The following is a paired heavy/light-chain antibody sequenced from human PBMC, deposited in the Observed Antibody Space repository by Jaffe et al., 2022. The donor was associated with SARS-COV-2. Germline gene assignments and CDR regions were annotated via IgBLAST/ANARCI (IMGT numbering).Light chain of an antibody. Sequence: DIQMTQSPSSLSASVGDRVTITCRASQSISTYLNWYQQKPGKAPKLLIYAAFNLQSGVPSRFSGSGSDTDFTLTISSLQPEDFAVYFCQQSYSTPYTFGQGTKLEIK. V-gene: IGKV1-39*01. CDR3: QQSYSTPYT. CDR1: QSISTY. CDR2: AAF. J-gene: IGKJ2*01.
Heavy chain of an antibody. J-gene: IGHJ3*02. Sequence: QVHLVQSGAEVKKPGASVKVSCKASEYTFNNYDFNWVRQATGQGLEWMGWMNPNSGKTAYTQKFQGRVSMTKNTSISTVYMELTGLRSEDTAIYFCARSSPVMGQDDAFDIWGQGTMVTVSS. CDR3: ARSSPVMGQDDAFDI. D-gene: IGHD2-21*01. CDR2: MNPNSGKT. V-gene: IGHV1-8*01. CDR1: EYTFNNYD.